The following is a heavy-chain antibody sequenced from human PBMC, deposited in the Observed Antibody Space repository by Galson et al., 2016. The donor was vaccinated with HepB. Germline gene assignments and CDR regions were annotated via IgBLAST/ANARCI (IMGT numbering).Heavy chain of an antibody. J-gene: IGHJ4*02. D-gene: IGHD3-10*01. Sequence: SLRLSCAASQFTFSIYRMNWVRQAPGKGLEWVSSISSSSSSVHYADSVKGRFTISRDDAKNSLYLQMNSLRAGDTAVYYCARFSVWFGEDFFDSWGQGTLVTVSS. CDR3: ARFSVWFGEDFFDS. CDR1: QFTFSIYR. CDR2: ISSSSSSV. V-gene: IGHV3-21*01.